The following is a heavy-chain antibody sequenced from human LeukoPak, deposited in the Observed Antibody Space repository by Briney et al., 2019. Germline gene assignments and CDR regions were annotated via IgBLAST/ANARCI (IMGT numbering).Heavy chain of an antibody. J-gene: IGHJ4*02. Sequence: GGSLRLSCAASGFTFDEYAMHWVRQAPGKGLEWVALINGDGSTPYYADSVKGRFTICRDNSKNYLYQKMNSLRTEDPAFYYSAKVLRRGYTYTYYFDLWGQGALVTVSS. CDR1: GFTFDEYA. CDR3: AKVLRRGYTYTYYFDL. D-gene: IGHD5-18*01. CDR2: INGDGSTP. V-gene: IGHV3-43*02.